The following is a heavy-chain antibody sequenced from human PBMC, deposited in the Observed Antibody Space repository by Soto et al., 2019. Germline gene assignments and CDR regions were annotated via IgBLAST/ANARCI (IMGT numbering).Heavy chain of an antibody. V-gene: IGHV4-39*01. J-gene: IGHJ6*03. Sequence: SETLSLTCTVSGGSISSSSYYWGWIRQPPGKGLEWIGSIYYSGSTYYNPSLKSRVTISVDTSKNQFSLKLSSVTAADTAVYYCARITYCSSTSCYSWSYYYYMDVWGKGTTVTVSS. CDR1: GGSISSSSYY. CDR2: IYYSGST. D-gene: IGHD2-2*01. CDR3: ARITYCSSTSCYSWSYYYYMDV.